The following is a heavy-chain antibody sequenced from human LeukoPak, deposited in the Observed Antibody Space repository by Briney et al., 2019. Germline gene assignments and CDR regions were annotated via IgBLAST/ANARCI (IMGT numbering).Heavy chain of an antibody. J-gene: IGHJ4*02. CDR2: ISAYNGNT. CDR3: ARKYGDYYDSSGYLY. Sequence: ASVKVSCKASGYTFTSYGISWVRQAPGQGLEWMGWISAYNGNTNYAQKLQGRVTMTTDTSTGTAYMELRSLGSDDTAVYYCARKYGDYYDSSGYLYWGQGTLVTVSS. V-gene: IGHV1-18*01. CDR1: GYTFTSYG. D-gene: IGHD3-22*01.